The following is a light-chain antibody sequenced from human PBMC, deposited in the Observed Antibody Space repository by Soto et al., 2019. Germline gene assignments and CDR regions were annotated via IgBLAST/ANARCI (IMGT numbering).Light chain of an antibody. CDR3: QHYNSYSEA. CDR2: KAS. Sequence: DIQMTQSPSSVSGSVGNRVTITCRASQTISSWLAWYQQKPGKAPKLLIYKASTLKSGVPSRFSGSGSGTEFTLTNSSLQPDDFATYYCQHYNSYSEAFGKGTKVDIK. V-gene: IGKV1-5*03. CDR1: QTISSW. J-gene: IGKJ1*01.